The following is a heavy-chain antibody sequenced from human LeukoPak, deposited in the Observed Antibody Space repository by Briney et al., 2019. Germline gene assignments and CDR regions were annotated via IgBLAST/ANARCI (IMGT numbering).Heavy chain of an antibody. CDR2: IKQDGSEK. V-gene: IGHV3-7*01. CDR1: GFTFSSYW. Sequence: HGGSLRLSCAASGFTFSSYWMSWVRQAPGKGLEWVANIKQDGSEKYYVDSVKGRFTISRDNAKNSLYLQMNSLRAEDTAVYYCARDALYGYGDNNYYYYYGMDVWGQGTTVTVSS. CDR3: ARDALYGYGDNNYYYYYGMDV. D-gene: IGHD4-17*01. J-gene: IGHJ6*02.